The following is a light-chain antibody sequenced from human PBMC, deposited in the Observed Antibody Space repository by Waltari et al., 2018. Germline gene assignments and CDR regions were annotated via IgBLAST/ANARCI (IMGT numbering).Light chain of an antibody. CDR2: KNN. J-gene: IGLJ3*02. V-gene: IGLV1-47*01. CDR1: SSNIGRHY. Sequence: QSVLTQPPSASGTPGQRVTISCSGSSSNIGRHYVYWYPQLPGTAPKLLIYKNNQWPAGVPDRFSGAKSGTSASLAISGRRSEDEADYYCAAWDDSLSGHWVFGGGTKLTVL. CDR3: AAWDDSLSGHWV.